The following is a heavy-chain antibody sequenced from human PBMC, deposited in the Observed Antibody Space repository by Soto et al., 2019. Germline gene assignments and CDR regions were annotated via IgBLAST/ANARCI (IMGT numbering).Heavy chain of an antibody. D-gene: IGHD1-1*01. CDR2: ISDDGSTA. Sequence: GESLKISCAVSGFTFSAYWMHWIRQVPGKGLTWVSRISDDGSTATYADPVKGRFIISRDSANNTLYLEMNTLRADDSGLYYCARGLRVSSTGTGAHWGRGTLVTVSS. CDR3: ARGLRVSSTGTGAH. V-gene: IGHV3-74*01. CDR1: GFTFSAYW. J-gene: IGHJ4*02.